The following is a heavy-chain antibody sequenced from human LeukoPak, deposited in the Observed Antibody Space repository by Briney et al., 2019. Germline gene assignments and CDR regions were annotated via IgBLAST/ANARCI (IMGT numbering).Heavy chain of an antibody. J-gene: IGHJ5*02. CDR3: ATSDILTANWFDP. Sequence: ASVKVSCKASGYTFTSYYMHWVRQAPGQGLEWMGGFDPEDGETIYAQKFQGRVTMTEDTSTDTAYMELSSLRSEDTAVYYCATSDILTANWFDPWGQGTLVTVSS. V-gene: IGHV1-24*01. CDR1: GYTFTSYY. CDR2: FDPEDGET. D-gene: IGHD3-9*01.